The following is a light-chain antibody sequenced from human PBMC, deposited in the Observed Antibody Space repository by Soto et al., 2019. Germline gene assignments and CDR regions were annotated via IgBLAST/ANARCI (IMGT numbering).Light chain of an antibody. Sequence: DIQITHSPSSRAAPAGDSVTSTCRASQGISYYLAWYQQKPGKAPKLLIYTASTLQSGVPSRFSGSGSGTEFTLTMSSLQPEDFATYYCQKFNSYPINCGQGKRREIK. CDR1: QGISYY. CDR2: TAS. CDR3: QKFNSYPIN. V-gene: IGKV1-9*01. J-gene: IGKJ5*01.